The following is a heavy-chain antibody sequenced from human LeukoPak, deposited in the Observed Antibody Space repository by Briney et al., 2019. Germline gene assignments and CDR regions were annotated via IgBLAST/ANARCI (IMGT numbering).Heavy chain of an antibody. J-gene: IGHJ6*03. CDR2: ISSSSSYI. Sequence: GGSLRLSCAASGFTFSSYSMNWVRQAPGKGLEWVSSISSSSSYIYYAGSVKGRFTISRDNAKNSLYLQMNSLRAEDTAVYYCARGLGWCSSTSCYYYMDVWGKGTTVTVSS. D-gene: IGHD2-2*01. CDR1: GFTFSSYS. CDR3: ARGLGWCSSTSCYYYMDV. V-gene: IGHV3-21*01.